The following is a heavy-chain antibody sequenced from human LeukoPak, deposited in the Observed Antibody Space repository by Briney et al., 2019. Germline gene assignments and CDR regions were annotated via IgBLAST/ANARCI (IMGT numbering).Heavy chain of an antibody. CDR3: ARVGGWYRYFFDY. CDR2: ITPSDGST. Sequence: VSVKVSCKASGYTFTNYHIHWVRQAPGQGLEWMGMITPSDGSTNYAQKFQGRVTMTRDMSTSTVYMELSSLISEDTAVYYCARVGGWYRYFFDYWGQGTLLTVSS. CDR1: GYTFTNYH. V-gene: IGHV1-46*01. J-gene: IGHJ4*02. D-gene: IGHD6-19*01.